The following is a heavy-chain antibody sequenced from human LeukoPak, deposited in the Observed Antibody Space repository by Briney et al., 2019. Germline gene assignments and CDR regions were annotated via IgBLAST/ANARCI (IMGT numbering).Heavy chain of an antibody. CDR3: ARDEGYYYGSGSYPDY. V-gene: IGHV3-66*01. Sequence: GGSLRLSCAASGFNVTNNYMSWVRQAPGKGLEWVSVIYSGGSTYYADSVKGRFTISRDNSKNTLYLQMNSLRAEDTAVYYCARDEGYYYGSGSYPDYWGQGTLVTVSS. CDR1: GFNVTNNY. D-gene: IGHD3-10*01. CDR2: IYSGGST. J-gene: IGHJ4*02.